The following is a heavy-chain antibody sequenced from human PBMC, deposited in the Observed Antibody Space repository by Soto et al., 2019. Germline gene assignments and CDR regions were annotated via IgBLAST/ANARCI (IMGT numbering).Heavy chain of an antibody. CDR1: GFSLNTGGVG. J-gene: IGHJ4*02. CDR3: AGRRGGFGGGWTTPYFDY. CDR2: IYWDDDK. D-gene: IGHD3-10*01. V-gene: IGHV2-5*02. Sequence: QITLKESGPTVVKPTQTLTLTCSLSGFSLNTGGVGVGWIRQPPGKALEWLAVIYWDDDKSWNPSLRARLTINGDAADDQVVLTVTNMDPVETGTYYCAGRRGGFGGGWTTPYFDYWGQGTRVTVSS.